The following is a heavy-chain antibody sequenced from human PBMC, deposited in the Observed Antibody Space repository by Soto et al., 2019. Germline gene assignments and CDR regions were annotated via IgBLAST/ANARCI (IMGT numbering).Heavy chain of an antibody. CDR1: GYTVTGYY. Sequence: QVQLVQSGAEVMKPGASVGVSCQASGYTVTGYYIHWVRQAPGQGLEWMGWIDPNSGGTNSAQKFQRRVTMTWDTSIITAYLELSGLRSDDTAFYYCARSALVLKVYLPITDWFDPWGQGTLVTVSS. CDR3: ARSALVLKVYLPITDWFDP. V-gene: IGHV1-2*02. CDR2: IDPNSGGT. D-gene: IGHD3-16*01. J-gene: IGHJ5*02.